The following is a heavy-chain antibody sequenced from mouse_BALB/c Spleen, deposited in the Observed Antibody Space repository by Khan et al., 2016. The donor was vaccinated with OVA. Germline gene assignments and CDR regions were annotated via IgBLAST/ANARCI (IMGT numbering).Heavy chain of an antibody. CDR3: VKKGNNGYGNAWFAY. CDR2: IWGDGNT. D-gene: IGHD1-2*01. CDR1: GFSLTSYG. Sequence: QVQLKESGPGLVAPSQSLSITCTVSGFSLTSYGVSWVRQPPGKGLEWLGVIWGDGNTTYHSALIYRLTISMDNSKRQVFLKPHSLLTDDTATYYCVKKGNNGYGNAWFAYWGQGTLVTVSA. J-gene: IGHJ3*01. V-gene: IGHV2-3*01.